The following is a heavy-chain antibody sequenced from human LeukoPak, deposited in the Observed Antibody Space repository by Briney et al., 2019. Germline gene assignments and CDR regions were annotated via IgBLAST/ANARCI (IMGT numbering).Heavy chain of an antibody. CDR1: GYTFTDYY. Sequence: ASVKVSCKASGYTFTDYYIHWVRQAPGQGPEWMGKISPNSGGTNYAQKFQDRVTMTSDTSLNTAYMELSRLRSDDTAVYYCARWSWTPSTYYYDSWGQGTLVTVSS. CDR3: ARWSWTPSTYYYDS. J-gene: IGHJ4*02. D-gene: IGHD3-22*01. CDR2: ISPNSGGT. V-gene: IGHV1-2*02.